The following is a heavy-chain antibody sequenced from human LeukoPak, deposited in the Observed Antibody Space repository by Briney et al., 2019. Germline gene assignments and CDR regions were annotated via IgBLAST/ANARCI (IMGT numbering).Heavy chain of an antibody. CDR2: IYYSGST. D-gene: IGHD1-14*01. Sequence: SETLSLICTVSGGSISSSCYYWGWIRQPPGKGLEWIGSIYYSGSTYYNPSLKSRVTISVDTSKNQFYLKLSSVTAADTAVYYCASPSPSYINPVDYWGQGTVVTVSS. CDR3: ASPSPSYINPVDY. CDR1: GGSISSSCYY. V-gene: IGHV4-39*01. J-gene: IGHJ4*02.